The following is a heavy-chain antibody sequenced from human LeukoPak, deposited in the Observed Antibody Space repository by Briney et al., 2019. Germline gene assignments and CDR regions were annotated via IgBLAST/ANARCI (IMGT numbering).Heavy chain of an antibody. CDR1: GFILNNYG. V-gene: IGHV3-48*04. CDR2: ISSSSSTI. J-gene: IGHJ4*02. CDR3: ARDRTGSGSYYWSY. D-gene: IGHD3-10*01. Sequence: PGGSLRLSCAASGFILNNYGVHWVRQAPGKGLEWVSYISSSSSTIYYADSVKGRFTISRDNAKNSLYLQMNSLRAEDTAVYYCARDRTGSGSYYWSYWGQGTLVTVSS.